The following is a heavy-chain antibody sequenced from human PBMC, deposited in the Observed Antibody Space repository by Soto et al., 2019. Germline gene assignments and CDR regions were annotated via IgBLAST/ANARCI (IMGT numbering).Heavy chain of an antibody. Sequence: EVQLVESGGGLVQPGGSLRLSCAASGFIFSDYWMHWVRQVPGKGLVWVSRINNDGTSTKYADSVQGRFTISRDNARKMLYLQMSGLRADDTAVYYCATAQYYERSDYWGQGTLVTVSS. J-gene: IGHJ4*02. CDR3: ATAQYYERSDY. V-gene: IGHV3-74*03. CDR1: GFIFSDYW. D-gene: IGHD3-16*01. CDR2: INNDGTST.